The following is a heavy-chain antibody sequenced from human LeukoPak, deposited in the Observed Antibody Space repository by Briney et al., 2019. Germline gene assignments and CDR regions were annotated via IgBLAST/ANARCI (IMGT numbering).Heavy chain of an antibody. J-gene: IGHJ5*02. D-gene: IGHD3-9*01. V-gene: IGHV3-23*01. Sequence: GGSLRLSCAASGFTFSSYAMSWVRQAPGKGLEWVSAISGSGGSTYYADSVKGRFTISRDNSKNTLYLQMNSLRAEDTAVYYCAKDLYKVGTAASLDWLRGERYNWFDPWGQGTLVTVSS. CDR1: GFTFSSYA. CDR3: AKDLYKVGTAASLDWLRGERYNWFDP. CDR2: ISGSGGST.